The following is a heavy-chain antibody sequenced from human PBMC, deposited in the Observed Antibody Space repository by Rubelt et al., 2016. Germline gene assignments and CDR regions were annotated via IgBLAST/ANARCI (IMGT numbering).Heavy chain of an antibody. CDR2: ISASGNT. V-gene: IGHV3-23*01. J-gene: IGHJ6*02. Sequence: GSLRLSCEVSGFTFVSFAMSWVRQAPGKGPEWISIISASGNTYYTDSVRGRFTISTDSSKNTLYLQMNSLRVDDTAVYYCAKGRTATSKVYGLDIWGQGTTVTVSS. CDR3: AKGRTATSKVYGLDI. D-gene: IGHD2-2*01. CDR1: GFTFVSFA.